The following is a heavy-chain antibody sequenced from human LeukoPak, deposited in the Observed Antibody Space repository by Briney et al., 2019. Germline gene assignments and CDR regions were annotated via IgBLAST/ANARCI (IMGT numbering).Heavy chain of an antibody. V-gene: IGHV3-30*03. CDR3: ARDSRTPPGYYDSSGSALSLLRYYMDV. J-gene: IGHJ6*03. CDR2: ISYDGSNK. CDR1: GFIFSNYG. Sequence: PGGSLRLSCAASGFIFSNYGIHWVRQAPGKGLEWVAVISYDGSNKYADSVKGRFTISRDNSKNTLFLQMNSLRPDDTAVYYCARDSRTPPGYYDSSGSALSLLRYYMDVWGKGTTVTVSS. D-gene: IGHD3-22*01.